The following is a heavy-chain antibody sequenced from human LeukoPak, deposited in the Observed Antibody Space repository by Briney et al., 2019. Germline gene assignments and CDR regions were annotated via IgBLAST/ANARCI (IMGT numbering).Heavy chain of an antibody. D-gene: IGHD3-10*01. CDR2: MNPKSGNT. CDR3: ARAIRVIRGTVQYHFDN. V-gene: IGHV1-8*01. Sequence: ASVKVSCKASGYTFISYDINWVRQVTGQGLEWMGWMNPKSGNTGYAQKFQAKVTFTRNTSISTAYMELSSLRFQDTAVYYCARAIRVIRGTVQYHFDNWGQGTLVTVSS. CDR1: GYTFISYD. J-gene: IGHJ4*02.